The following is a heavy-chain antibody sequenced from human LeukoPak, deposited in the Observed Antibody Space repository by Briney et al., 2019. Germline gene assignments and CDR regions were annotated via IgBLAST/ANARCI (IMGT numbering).Heavy chain of an antibody. Sequence: ASVKVSCKASGYTFTSYDINWVRQATGQGLEWMGWTNPNSGNTGYAQKFQGRVTMTRNTSISTAYMELSSLRSEDTAVYYCARGAGTGYKQDYWGQGTLVTVSS. D-gene: IGHD5-24*01. V-gene: IGHV1-8*01. CDR1: GYTFTSYD. CDR2: TNPNSGNT. J-gene: IGHJ4*02. CDR3: ARGAGTGYKQDY.